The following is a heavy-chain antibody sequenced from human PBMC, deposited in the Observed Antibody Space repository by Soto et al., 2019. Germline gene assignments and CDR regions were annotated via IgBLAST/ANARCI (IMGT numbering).Heavy chain of an antibody. V-gene: IGHV4-4*07. Sequence: SETLSLTCTVSGGSISSYYWSWIRQPAGKGLEWIGRIYTSGSTNYNPSLKSRVTMSVDTSKNQFSLKLSSVTAADTAVYYCASGYSSGWYQTGAFDIWGQGTMVT. D-gene: IGHD6-19*01. CDR3: ASGYSSGWYQTGAFDI. CDR1: GGSISSYY. CDR2: IYTSGST. J-gene: IGHJ3*02.